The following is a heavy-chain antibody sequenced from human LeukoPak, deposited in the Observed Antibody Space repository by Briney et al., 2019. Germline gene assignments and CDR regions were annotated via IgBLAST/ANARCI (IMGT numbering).Heavy chain of an antibody. J-gene: IGHJ4*02. V-gene: IGHV3-NL1*01. CDR2: ISGGGGET. Sequence: PGGSLRLSCAASGFTFSSYGMHWVRQAPGKGLEWVSVISGGGGETFYADSVKGRFTISRDNSKNTLYLQMNSLRVEDTAVYYCAKGRTLVGGSTRSYDYWGQGTLVTVSS. D-gene: IGHD1-26*01. CDR1: GFTFSSYG. CDR3: AKGRTLVGGSTRSYDY.